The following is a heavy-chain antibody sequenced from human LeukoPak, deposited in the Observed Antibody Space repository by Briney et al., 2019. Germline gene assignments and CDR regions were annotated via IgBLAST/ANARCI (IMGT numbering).Heavy chain of an antibody. CDR2: ITGTGDYT. Sequence: GGSLRLSCAASGFAFSTSAMSWVRQAPGKGLEGVSTITGTGDYTEYADSVKGRFTISRDNSKNTLFLQMSSLRADDTAFYYCAKVLRGVIVYDYWGQGTLVTVSS. CDR3: AKVLRGVIVYDY. CDR1: GFAFSTSA. V-gene: IGHV3-23*01. D-gene: IGHD3-10*01. J-gene: IGHJ4*02.